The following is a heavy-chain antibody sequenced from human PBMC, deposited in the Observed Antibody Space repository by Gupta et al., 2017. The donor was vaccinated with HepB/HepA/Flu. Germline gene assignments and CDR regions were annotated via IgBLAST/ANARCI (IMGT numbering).Heavy chain of an antibody. CDR3: AKETYGSGSYPLEY. V-gene: IGHV3-30*18. CDR2: ISHDGINK. J-gene: IGHJ4*02. D-gene: IGHD3-10*01. CDR1: GFTFSDYG. Sequence: QVHLVESGGGVVQPGTSLRLSCAASGFTFSDYGMHWVRQAPGKGLEWVTIISHDGINKYYADSVKGRFTISRDNSDNTSYLQMNSLRAEDTAVYYCAKETYGSGSYPLEYWGQGTLVTVSS.